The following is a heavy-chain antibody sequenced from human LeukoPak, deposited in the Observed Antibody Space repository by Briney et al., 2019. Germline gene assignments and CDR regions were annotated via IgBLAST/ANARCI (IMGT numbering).Heavy chain of an antibody. Sequence: ASVKVSCKASGYTFTSYGISWVRQAPGQGLEWMGIINPSGGSTSYAQKFQGRVTMTRDMSTSTVYMELSSLRSEDTAVYYCASIKSRDGYNSIYWGQGTLVTVSS. CDR2: INPSGGST. V-gene: IGHV1-46*01. J-gene: IGHJ4*02. CDR3: ASIKSRDGYNSIY. CDR1: GYTFTSYG. D-gene: IGHD5-24*01.